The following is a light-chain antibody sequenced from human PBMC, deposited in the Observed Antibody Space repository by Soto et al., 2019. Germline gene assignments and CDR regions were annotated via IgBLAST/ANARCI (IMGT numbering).Light chain of an antibody. CDR3: SSYTSSGTFGV. CDR1: SSDVGGYNY. Sequence: QSALTQPASVSGSPGQSITISCTGTSSDVGGYNYVSWYQQHPGKAPKLMIYDVSNRPSGVSNRFSGSKSGNTASLTISGLQAEDEADYYCSSYTSSGTFGVFGGGTKLTFL. CDR2: DVS. V-gene: IGLV2-14*01. J-gene: IGLJ3*02.